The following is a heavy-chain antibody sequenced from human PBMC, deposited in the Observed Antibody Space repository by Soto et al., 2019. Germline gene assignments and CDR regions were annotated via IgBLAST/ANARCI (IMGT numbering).Heavy chain of an antibody. D-gene: IGHD3-10*01. V-gene: IGHV4-30-4*01. CDR1: GDPISSGDYY. Sequence: QVQLQESGPGLVKPSQTLSLICNVPGDPISSGDYYWSWIRQPPGRGLEWIGYIYYSGTTYYNPSLKSRVTMSVDTSRNQFSLKLRSVTIADTAVYYCARAPYRGPTSRGALDMWGQGTKVTVSS. J-gene: IGHJ3*02. CDR2: IYYSGTT. CDR3: ARAPYRGPTSRGALDM.